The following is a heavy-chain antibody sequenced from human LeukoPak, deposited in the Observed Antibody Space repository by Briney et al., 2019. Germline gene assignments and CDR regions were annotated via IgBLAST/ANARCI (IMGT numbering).Heavy chain of an antibody. J-gene: IGHJ4*02. Sequence: PGGSLRLSCAASGFTVSSNYMSWVRQAPGKGLEWVSGITGDGRTYYVDSVKGRFTISRDNSKNTLYLQMNILRAEDTAIYYCAKDRAWGAFAYWGQGTLVTVSS. V-gene: IGHV3-53*01. D-gene: IGHD1-26*01. CDR1: GFTVSSNY. CDR3: AKDRAWGAFAY. CDR2: ITGDGRT.